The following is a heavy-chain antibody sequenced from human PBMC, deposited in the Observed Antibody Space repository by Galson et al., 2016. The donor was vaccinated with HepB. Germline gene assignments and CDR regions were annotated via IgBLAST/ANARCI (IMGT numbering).Heavy chain of an antibody. V-gene: IGHV2-5*01. D-gene: IGHD2-2*02. CDR3: ARRRYCRSAACYKNTFDI. CDR1: GFSLSTGGVA. J-gene: IGHJ3*02. CDR2: IYWNGDK. Sequence: PALVKPTQTLTLTCTFSGFSLSTGGVAVGWIRQPPGKALEWLAMIYWNGDKYYSPFLKSRLTSTEDTSTNQVVLTMTNMDPADTGTYYCARRRYCRSAACYKNTFDIWGQGTMVTVSS.